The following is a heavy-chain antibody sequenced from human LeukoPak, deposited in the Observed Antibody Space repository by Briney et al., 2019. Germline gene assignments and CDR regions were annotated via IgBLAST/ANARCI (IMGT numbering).Heavy chain of an antibody. J-gene: IGHJ5*02. CDR3: TRDRAFTMIRGVITNRFDP. Sequence: GGSLRLSCAASGFTLSTYSMNWVRQAPGKGLEGVSYISSSSTTIYYADSVKGRFTISRDNAKNSLYLQMNSLRAEDTAVYYCTRDRAFTMIRGVITNRFDPWGQGTQVTVSS. V-gene: IGHV3-48*01. D-gene: IGHD3-10*01. CDR2: ISSSSTTI. CDR1: GFTLSTYS.